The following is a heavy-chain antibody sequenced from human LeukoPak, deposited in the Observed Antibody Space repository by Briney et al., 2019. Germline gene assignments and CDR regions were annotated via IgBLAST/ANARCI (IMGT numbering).Heavy chain of an antibody. CDR2: IKSEPNGGTT. CDR3: STGGYYFDY. V-gene: IGHV3-15*01. Sequence: PGGSLRLSCAGSGFTFSNAWMNWVRQAPGKGLEWVGRIKSEPNGGTTDYAAPVKGRFSTSRDDSRNTVYLQINSLETEDTAVYYCSTGGYYFDYWGLGTLVTVSS. CDR1: GFTFSNAW. J-gene: IGHJ4*02.